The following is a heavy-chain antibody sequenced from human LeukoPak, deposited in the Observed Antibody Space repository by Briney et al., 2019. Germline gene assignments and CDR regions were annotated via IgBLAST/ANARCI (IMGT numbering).Heavy chain of an antibody. J-gene: IGHJ4*02. CDR1: GFTFSSYA. CDR3: AKDLGKSDY. CDR2: ISGSGAGT. D-gene: IGHD7-27*01. Sequence: GGSLRLSCAASGFTFSSYAMTWLRQAPGNGLEWVSAISGSGAGTYYADSVKGRFTISRDNSKNTLYLQMNSLRAEDTAVYYCAKDLGKSDYWGQGTLVTVSS. V-gene: IGHV3-23*01.